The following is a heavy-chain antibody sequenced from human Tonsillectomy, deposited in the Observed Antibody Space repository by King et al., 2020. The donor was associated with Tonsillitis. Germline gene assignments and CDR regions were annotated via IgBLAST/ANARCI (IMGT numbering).Heavy chain of an antibody. J-gene: IGHJ1*01. V-gene: IGHV4-34*12. CDR1: GGSFSDYY. CDR2: VIHSGTT. D-gene: IGHD2-2*01. Sequence: QVQLQQWGAGLLKPSETLSLTCAVYGGSFSDYYWSWIRQPPGKGLEWIGEVIHSGTTNYNPSLKSRVTISVDTSKNQFSLKLSSVTAADTAVYYCARVEGPASDAEYFQHWGQGTLVTVSS. CDR3: ARVEGPASDAEYFQH.